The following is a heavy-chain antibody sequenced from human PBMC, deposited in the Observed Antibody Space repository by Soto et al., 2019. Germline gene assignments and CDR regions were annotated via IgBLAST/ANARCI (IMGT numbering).Heavy chain of an antibody. CDR2: ITADGGT. D-gene: IGHD2-15*01. Sequence: EVQVLESGGGLVQPGGSLRLSCEGSGFTVSSHAMTWIRQAPGKGPEWVSTITADGGTYYADSVKGRFAMSRDTSESTLDLQMNSRGAEDTAAYYCAPHVSCSGGSCQYDAFAIRGQGTMVTVSS. J-gene: IGHJ3*02. V-gene: IGHV3-23*01. CDR1: GFTVSSHA. CDR3: APHVSCSGGSCQYDAFAI.